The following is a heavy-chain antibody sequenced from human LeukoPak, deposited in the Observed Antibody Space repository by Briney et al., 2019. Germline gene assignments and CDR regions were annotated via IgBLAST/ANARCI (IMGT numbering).Heavy chain of an antibody. D-gene: IGHD1-1*01. CDR2: IGTAGDT. Sequence: GGSLRLSCSASRFTFSDYDMHWVRQATEKGLEWVSAIGTAGDTYYRGSVKGRFTISRENAKNSLYLQMNSLRAGDTAVYYCARVAKERVGGVYYFDYWGQGTLVTVSS. V-gene: IGHV3-13*01. J-gene: IGHJ4*02. CDR3: ARVAKERVGGVYYFDY. CDR1: RFTFSDYD.